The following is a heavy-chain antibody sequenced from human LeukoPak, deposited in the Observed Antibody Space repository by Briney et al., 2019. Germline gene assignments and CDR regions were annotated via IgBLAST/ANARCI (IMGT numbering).Heavy chain of an antibody. V-gene: IGHV3-30-3*01. CDR2: ISYDGSNK. CDR3: ARAFFWSGYYRGMDV. D-gene: IGHD3-3*01. J-gene: IGHJ6*02. Sequence: GGSLRLSCAASGFTFSSYAMHWVRQAPGKGLEWVAVISYDGSNKYYADSVKGRFTISRDNSKNTLYLQMNSLRAEDTAVYYCARAFFWSGYYRGMDVWGQGTTVTVSS. CDR1: GFTFSSYA.